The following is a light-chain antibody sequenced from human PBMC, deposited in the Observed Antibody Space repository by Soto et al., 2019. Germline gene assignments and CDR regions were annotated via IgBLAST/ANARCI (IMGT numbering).Light chain of an antibody. CDR1: QSISSSD. Sequence: EILLTQSPDTLSLSPGERATLSCRASQSISSSDLAWYQQKPGQAPRLLIFGASIRATGIPDRFSGSGAAADFTLSISRLEPEEFAVYYCQQYGSSTLFTFGPGTKVDIK. V-gene: IGKV3-20*01. CDR3: QQYGSSTLFT. CDR2: GAS. J-gene: IGKJ3*01.